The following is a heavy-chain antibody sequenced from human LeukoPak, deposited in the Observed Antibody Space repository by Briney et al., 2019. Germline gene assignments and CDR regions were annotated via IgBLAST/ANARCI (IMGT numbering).Heavy chain of an antibody. CDR3: ARIGYYDSSGYYHYYYYMDV. CDR2: ISGSSNPI. CDR1: GFTFSSYS. V-gene: IGHV3-48*01. J-gene: IGHJ6*03. D-gene: IGHD3-22*01. Sequence: GGSLRLSCAASGFTFSSYSMNWVRQAPGKGLEWVSYISGSSNPIYYRDSVKGRFTISRDNAKNSLSLQMNSLRVEDTAAYYCARIGYYDSSGYYHYYYYMDVWGKGTTVTVSS.